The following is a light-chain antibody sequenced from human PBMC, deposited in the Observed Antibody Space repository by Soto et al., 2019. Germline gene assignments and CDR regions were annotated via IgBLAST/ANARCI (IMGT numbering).Light chain of an antibody. CDR1: SSNIGSDF. J-gene: IGLJ2*01. Sequence: QSVLTQPPSASGTPGQTVTISCSGSSSNIGSDFVYWYQQLPGTATKLLIYNNHQLPSGVPDRFSGSKSGTSGSLAISGLRSEDEADYYCAAWDDSLSAVLFGGGTKLTVL. CDR3: AAWDDSLSAVL. V-gene: IGLV1-47*02. CDR2: NNH.